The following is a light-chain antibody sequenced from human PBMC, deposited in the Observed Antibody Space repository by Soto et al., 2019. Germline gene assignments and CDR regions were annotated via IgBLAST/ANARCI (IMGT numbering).Light chain of an antibody. CDR2: AAS. CDR1: QSISDT. CDR3: QQSYSTPELT. V-gene: IGKV1-39*01. J-gene: IGKJ4*01. Sequence: MTESPATPSVSPGGRATLSCRASQSISDTLAWYQQKPGKAPKLLIYAASSLQSGVPSRFSGSGSGTDFTLTISSLQPEDFATYYCQQSYSTPELTFGGGTKVDIK.